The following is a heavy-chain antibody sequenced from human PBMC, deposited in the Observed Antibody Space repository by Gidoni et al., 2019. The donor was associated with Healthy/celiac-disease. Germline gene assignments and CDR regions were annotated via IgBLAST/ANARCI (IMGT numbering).Heavy chain of an antibody. V-gene: IGHV4-59*01. CDR2: IYYSGST. J-gene: IGHJ5*02. CDR3: ARDRAAAVGWFDP. D-gene: IGHD6-13*01. CDR1: GGSISSYY. Sequence: QVQLQESGPGLVKPSETLSLTCTVSGGSISSYYWSWIRQPPGKGLEWIGYIYYSGSTNYNPSLKSRVTISVDTSKNQFSLKLSSVTAADTAVYYCARDRAAAVGWFDPWGQGTLVTVSS.